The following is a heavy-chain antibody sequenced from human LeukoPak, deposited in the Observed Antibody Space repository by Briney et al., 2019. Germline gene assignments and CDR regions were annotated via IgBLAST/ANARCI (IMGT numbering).Heavy chain of an antibody. J-gene: IGHJ4*02. CDR2: INHSGST. CDR3: ARDPSYSSGYYDY. V-gene: IGHV4-34*01. Sequence: SETLSLTCAVYGGSFSGYYWSWIRQPPGKGLEWIGEINHSGSTNYNPSLKSRVTMSVDTSKNQFSLNLSSVTAADTAVYYCARDPSYSSGYYDYWGQGTLVTVSS. D-gene: IGHD6-19*01. CDR1: GGSFSGYY.